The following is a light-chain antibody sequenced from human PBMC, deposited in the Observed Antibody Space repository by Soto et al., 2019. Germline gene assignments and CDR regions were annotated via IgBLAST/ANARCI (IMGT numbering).Light chain of an antibody. Sequence: DIQMTQSPSSVSASVGDRVTITCRKSQGISSWLAWYQQKPGKAPNLLIYAAYSLQSGVPSRVSGSGSGTDVTLPVSSLQPEDVATYYCQQADTFPLTFGGGTNGEIK. CDR3: QQADTFPLT. J-gene: IGKJ4*01. CDR2: AAY. CDR1: QGISSW. V-gene: IGKV1-12*01.